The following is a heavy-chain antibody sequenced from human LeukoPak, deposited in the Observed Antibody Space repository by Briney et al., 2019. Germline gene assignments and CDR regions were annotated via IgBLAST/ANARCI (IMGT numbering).Heavy chain of an antibody. J-gene: IGHJ4*02. V-gene: IGHV1-69*05. Sequence: SVKVSCKASGGTFSSYAISWVRQAPGQGLEWMGGIIPIFGTANYAQKFRGRVTITTDESTSTAYMELSSLRSEDTAVYYCARGHCSSTSCYTRDYFDYWGQGTLVTVSS. CDR3: ARGHCSSTSCYTRDYFDY. CDR1: GGTFSSYA. D-gene: IGHD2-2*02. CDR2: IIPIFGTA.